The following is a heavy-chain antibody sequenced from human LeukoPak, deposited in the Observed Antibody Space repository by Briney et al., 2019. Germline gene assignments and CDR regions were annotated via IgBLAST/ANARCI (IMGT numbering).Heavy chain of an antibody. CDR2: IKQDGSEK. V-gene: IGHV3-7*01. Sequence: GGSLRLSCAASGFTFSSYGMHWVRQAPGKGLEWVANIKQDGSEKYVDSVKGRFTISRDNAKNSLYLQMNSLRAEDTAVYYCAELGITMIGGVWGKGTTVTISS. CDR1: GFTFSSYG. CDR3: AELGITMIGGV. D-gene: IGHD3-10*02. J-gene: IGHJ6*04.